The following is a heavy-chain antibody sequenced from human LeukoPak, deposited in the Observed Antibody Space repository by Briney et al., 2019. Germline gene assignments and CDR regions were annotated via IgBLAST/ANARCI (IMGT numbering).Heavy chain of an antibody. J-gene: IGHJ4*02. V-gene: IGHV3-15*01. Sequence: GGSLRLSCAASGFTFNNAWMSWVRQAPGKGLEWVGRVKIKTDGGTTDYAAPVKGRFTISRDDSKDTLYLQMHSLKTEDTALYYCTTALYYYDSSGYSLHDYWGQGTLVTVSS. CDR1: GFTFNNAW. D-gene: IGHD3-22*01. CDR2: VKIKTDGGTT. CDR3: TTALYYYDSSGYSLHDY.